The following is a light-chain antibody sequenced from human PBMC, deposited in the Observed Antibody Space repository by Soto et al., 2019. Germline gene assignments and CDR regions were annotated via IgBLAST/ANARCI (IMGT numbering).Light chain of an antibody. CDR1: QSVSSH. V-gene: IGKV3-11*01. CDR3: QQGGNWPLT. CDR2: DAS. J-gene: IGKJ5*01. Sequence: EIVLTQSPATLSLSPGERATVSCRASQSVSSHLAGYQQKRGQAPRLLIYDASSRASGIPARFSGSGSGTDFTLTISSLEPEDFAVYYCQQGGNWPLTFGQGTRLEIK.